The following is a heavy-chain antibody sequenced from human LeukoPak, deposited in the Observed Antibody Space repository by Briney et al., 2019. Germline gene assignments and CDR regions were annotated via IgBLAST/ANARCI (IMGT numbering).Heavy chain of an antibody. D-gene: IGHD6-13*01. CDR1: GGSISSYF. J-gene: IGHJ4*02. V-gene: IGHV4-59*12. CDR3: ARGDGAAAGSLDY. Sequence: MPSETLSLTCSVSGGSISSYFWSWIRQPPGRGLEWIGYIFYSGSTNYNPSLKSRVTISVDTSKNQFSLKLSSVTAADTAVYYCARGDGAAAGSLDYWGQGTLVTVSS. CDR2: IFYSGST.